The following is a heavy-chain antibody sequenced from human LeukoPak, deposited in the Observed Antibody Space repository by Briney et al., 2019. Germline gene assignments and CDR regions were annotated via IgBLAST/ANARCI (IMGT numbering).Heavy chain of an antibody. J-gene: IGHJ6*03. D-gene: IGHD1-26*01. CDR1: GGSFSGYY. Sequence: SETLSLTCAVYGGSFSGYYWSWIRQPPGKGLEWIGEINHSGSTNYNPSLKSRVTISVDTSKNQFSLKLSSVTAADTAVYYCARVSLSMVGATDYYYYMDVWGKGTTVTVSS. CDR3: ARVSLSMVGATDYYYYMDV. V-gene: IGHV4-34*01. CDR2: INHSGST.